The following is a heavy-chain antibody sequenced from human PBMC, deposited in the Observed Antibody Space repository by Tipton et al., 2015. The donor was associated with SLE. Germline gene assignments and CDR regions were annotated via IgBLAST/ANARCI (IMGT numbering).Heavy chain of an antibody. D-gene: IGHD6-19*01. J-gene: IGHJ4*02. CDR1: GGSISSYY. V-gene: IGHV4-59*12. CDR2: IYYSGST. Sequence: TLSLTCTVSGGSISSYYWSWIRQPPGKGLEWIGYIYYSGSTNYNPSLKSRVTISVDTSKNQFSLKLSSVTAADTAVYYCAREQSPVALFDYWGQGTLVTVSS. CDR3: AREQSPVALFDY.